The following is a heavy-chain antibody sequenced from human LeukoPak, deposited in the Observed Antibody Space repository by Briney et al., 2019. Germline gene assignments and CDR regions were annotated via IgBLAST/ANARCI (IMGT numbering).Heavy chain of an antibody. V-gene: IGHV3-23*01. CDR3: AKWGDYDVLTGYYVFDY. Sequence: GGSLRLSCVASGFTFSNYAMSWVRQAPGKGLEWVSAITGSGGNTYYADSVKGRFTISRDNSKNTVFLQMNSLRAEDTAVYYCAKWGDYDVLTGYYVFDYWGQGTLVTVSS. J-gene: IGHJ4*02. CDR2: ITGSGGNT. D-gene: IGHD3-9*01. CDR1: GFTFSNYA.